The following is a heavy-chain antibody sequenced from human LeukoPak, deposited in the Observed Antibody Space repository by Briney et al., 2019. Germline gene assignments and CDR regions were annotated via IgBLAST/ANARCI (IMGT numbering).Heavy chain of an antibody. CDR1: GYTFTSYD. CDR3: ARVGRHQLSFYYYYGMDV. CDR2: MNPNSGNT. D-gene: IGHD2-2*01. V-gene: IGHV1-8*01. J-gene: IGHJ6*02. Sequence: ASVKVSCKASGYTFTSYDINWVRQATGQGLEWMGWMNPNSGNTGYAQKFQGRVTMTRNTSISTAYMELSSLRSEDTAVYYCARVGRHQLSFYYYYGMDVWGQGTTVTVSS.